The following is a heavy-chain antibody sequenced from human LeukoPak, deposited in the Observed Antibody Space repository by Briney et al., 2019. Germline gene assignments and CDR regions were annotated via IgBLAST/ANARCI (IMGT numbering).Heavy chain of an antibody. V-gene: IGHV4-31*03. D-gene: IGHD3-22*01. CDR2: VYYSGST. J-gene: IGHJ3*02. CDR1: GGSISSGGYN. Sequence: SETLSLTCSVSGGSISSGGYNWNWIRQHPGKGLDWIGSVYYSGSTHYNPSLKSRVTISVDTSKSHFSLNLRSVTAADTAVYFCARQSGHSSGYYPDAFDIWGQGTMVTVSS. CDR3: ARQSGHSSGYYPDAFDI.